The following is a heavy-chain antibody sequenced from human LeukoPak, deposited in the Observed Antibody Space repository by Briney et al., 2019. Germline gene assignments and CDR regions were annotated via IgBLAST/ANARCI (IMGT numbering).Heavy chain of an antibody. J-gene: IGHJ4*02. Sequence: SETLSLTCTVSGGSISTYYWSWIRQPPGKGLEWIGYIYYSGNTNYNPSLKSRITISIDTSKNQFSLRLSSVTAADTAVYYCARVGSGCFDYWGQGTLVTVPS. CDR1: GGSISTYY. V-gene: IGHV4-59*01. D-gene: IGHD6-19*01. CDR2: IYYSGNT. CDR3: ARVGSGCFDY.